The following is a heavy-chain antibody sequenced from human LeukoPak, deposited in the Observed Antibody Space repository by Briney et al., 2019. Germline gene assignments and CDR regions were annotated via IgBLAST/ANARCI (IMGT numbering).Heavy chain of an antibody. Sequence: ASVKVSCKASGYTFTSYDINWVRQATGQGLEWLEWMNPNSGNTGYAQKFQGRVTMTRNTSISAAYMELSSLRSEDTAVYYCARGTLRYCSGGSCYYYWGQGTLVTVSS. J-gene: IGHJ4*02. CDR3: ARGTLRYCSGGSCYYY. CDR2: MNPNSGNT. V-gene: IGHV1-8*01. CDR1: GYTFTSYD. D-gene: IGHD2-15*01.